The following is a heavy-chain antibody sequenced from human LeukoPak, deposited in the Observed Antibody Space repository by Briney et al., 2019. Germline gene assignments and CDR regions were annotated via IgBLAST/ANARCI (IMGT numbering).Heavy chain of an antibody. Sequence: SETLSLTCTVSGDSISSYYWNWIRLPAGKGLEWIGRIYTSGNTIYNPSLQSRVTMSVDTSKNQFSLKLSSVTAADTAVYYCARRVSEVEPTLRSGENWFDPWGQGTLVTVSS. V-gene: IGHV4-4*07. J-gene: IGHJ5*02. CDR2: IYTSGNT. CDR3: ARRVSEVEPTLRSGENWFDP. D-gene: IGHD1-26*01. CDR1: GDSISSYY.